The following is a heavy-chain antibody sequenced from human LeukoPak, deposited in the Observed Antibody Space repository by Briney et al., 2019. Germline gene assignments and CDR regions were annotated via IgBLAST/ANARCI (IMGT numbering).Heavy chain of an antibody. D-gene: IGHD1-26*01. Sequence: PGGSLRLSCAASGFTFRNYEMNWVRQAPGKGLEWVSYISDSGSTIYYVDSVKGRFTISRDNAKNSLYLQVNSLRAEDTAVYYCARDRGSYWDGGNDYWGQGTLVTVSS. CDR3: ARDRGSYWDGGNDY. V-gene: IGHV3-48*03. CDR2: ISDSGSTI. CDR1: GFTFRNYE. J-gene: IGHJ4*02.